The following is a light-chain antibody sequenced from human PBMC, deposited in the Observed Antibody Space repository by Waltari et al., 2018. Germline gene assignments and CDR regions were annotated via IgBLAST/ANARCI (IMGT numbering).Light chain of an antibody. Sequence: QSVLTQPPSASGTPGQRVTISCSGSSSNIGSTYVYWYQQLPGTAPKLLIYRNYQRPSGVPDRFSGAKSGTSASLAIRGLRSGDEANYYCAAWDDSLSGVVFGGGTKLTVL. CDR1: SSNIGSTY. CDR2: RNY. J-gene: IGLJ2*01. V-gene: IGLV1-47*01. CDR3: AAWDDSLSGVV.